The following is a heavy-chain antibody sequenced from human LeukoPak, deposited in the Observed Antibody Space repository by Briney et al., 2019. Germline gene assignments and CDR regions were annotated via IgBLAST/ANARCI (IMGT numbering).Heavy chain of an antibody. CDR1: GGSFSGYY. CDR3: ARAGRAAAGRGWFDP. J-gene: IGHJ5*02. CDR2: INHSGST. Sequence: SETLSLTCAVYGGSFSGYYWSWIRQPPGKGLEWIGEINHSGSTNYNPTLKSRVTISVDTSKNQFSLKLSSVTAADTAVYYCARAGRAAAGRGWFDPWGQGTLVTVSS. D-gene: IGHD6-13*01. V-gene: IGHV4-34*01.